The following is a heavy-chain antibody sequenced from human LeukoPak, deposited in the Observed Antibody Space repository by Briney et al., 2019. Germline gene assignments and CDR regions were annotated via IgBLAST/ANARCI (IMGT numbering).Heavy chain of an antibody. J-gene: IGHJ3*01. V-gene: IGHV3-74*01. CDR3: GRGGDGINV. CDR1: GFTFSNYL. Sequence: GGSLRLSCAASGFTFSNYLMHWVRQAPGKGLVWVSRINTDESNAYAVSVKGRFTISRDNAKNTLYLQMNSLRAEDTAVYFCGRGGDGINVWGQGTTVIVSS. CDR2: INTDESNA.